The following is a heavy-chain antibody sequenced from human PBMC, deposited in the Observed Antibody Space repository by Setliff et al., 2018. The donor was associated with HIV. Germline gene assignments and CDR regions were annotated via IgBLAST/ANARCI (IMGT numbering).Heavy chain of an antibody. J-gene: IGHJ4*02. V-gene: IGHV4-31*03. Sequence: SETLSLTCTVSGGSISSGGYYWSWIRQYPGKGLEWIGNIYYSGSSFYNPSLQSRITMSVETSKNQFSLSLRSVTAADTATYYCARVIQPSSSPFDFWGQGILVTVS. CDR3: ARVIQPSSSPFDF. CDR1: GGSISSGGYY. D-gene: IGHD6-6*01. CDR2: IYYSGSS.